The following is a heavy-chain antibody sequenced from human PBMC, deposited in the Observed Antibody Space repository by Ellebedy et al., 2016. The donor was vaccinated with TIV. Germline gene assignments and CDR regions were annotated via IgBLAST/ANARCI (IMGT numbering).Heavy chain of an antibody. V-gene: IGHV3-15*01. D-gene: IGHD2-15*01. Sequence: GESLKISCAASGLTFDNAWLSWVRQPPGKGPEWVGRIKSKTDTGSANYAAPLKGRFTISRDDSKNTLYLQMDSLETEDTAVYFCTTGVCSGGSCPFDFWGQGTLVTVSS. CDR3: TTGVCSGGSCPFDF. CDR1: GLTFDNAW. CDR2: IKSKTDTGSA. J-gene: IGHJ4*02.